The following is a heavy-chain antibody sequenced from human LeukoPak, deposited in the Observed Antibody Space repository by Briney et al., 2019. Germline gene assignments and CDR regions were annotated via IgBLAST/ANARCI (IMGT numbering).Heavy chain of an antibody. V-gene: IGHV3-48*04. Sequence: GGSLRLSCAASGFTFSSYSMNWVRQAPGKGLEWVSYISSSSSTIYYADSVKGRTTISRDNGKNSLYLHMNSLRAEDTGVYYCARDRAGSVWYTLDYWGQGTLVTVSS. J-gene: IGHJ4*02. CDR2: ISSSSSTI. CDR1: GFTFSSYS. CDR3: ARDRAGSVWYTLDY. D-gene: IGHD6-19*01.